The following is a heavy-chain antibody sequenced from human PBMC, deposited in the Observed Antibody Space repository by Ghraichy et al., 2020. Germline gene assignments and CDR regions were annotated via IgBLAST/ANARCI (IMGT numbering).Heavy chain of an antibody. V-gene: IGHV4-59*01. CDR3: ATPADRYWAFDI. J-gene: IGHJ3*02. D-gene: IGHD2-15*01. Sequence: SETLSLTCTVSGGSISSYYWSWIRQPPGKGLEWIGYIYYSGSTNYNPSLKSRVTISVDTSKNQFSLKLSSVTAADTAVYYCATPADRYWAFDIWGQGTMVTVSS. CDR1: GGSISSYY. CDR2: IYYSGST.